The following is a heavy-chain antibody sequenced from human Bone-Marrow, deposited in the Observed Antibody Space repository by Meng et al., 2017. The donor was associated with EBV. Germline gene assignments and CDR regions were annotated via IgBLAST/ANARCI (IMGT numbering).Heavy chain of an antibody. V-gene: IGHV4-39*01. CDR1: GGSISSSSYY. Sequence: PQESGPGLVKPSETLSLTCTVSGGSISSSSYYWGWIRQPPGKGLEWIGSIYYSGSTYYNPSLKSRVTISVDTSKNQFSLKLSSVTAADTAVYYCARHQYCSSTSCYLDYWGQGTLVTVSS. CDR2: IYYSGST. D-gene: IGHD2-2*01. J-gene: IGHJ4*02. CDR3: ARHQYCSSTSCYLDY.